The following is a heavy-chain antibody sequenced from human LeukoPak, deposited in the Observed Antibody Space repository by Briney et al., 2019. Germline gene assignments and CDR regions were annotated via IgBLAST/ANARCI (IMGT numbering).Heavy chain of an antibody. CDR1: GYTFTGYY. J-gene: IGHJ4*02. D-gene: IGHD3-22*01. CDR3: ARDPYHYDGSMNFDY. CDR2: INPNSGGT. Sequence: GASVRVSCTASGYTFTGYYMHWGRQAPGQGLEWRGWINPNSGGTNYAQKFQGRVTMTRDTSISTAYMELSRLRSDDTAVYYCARDPYHYDGSMNFDYWGQGTLVTVTS. V-gene: IGHV1-2*02.